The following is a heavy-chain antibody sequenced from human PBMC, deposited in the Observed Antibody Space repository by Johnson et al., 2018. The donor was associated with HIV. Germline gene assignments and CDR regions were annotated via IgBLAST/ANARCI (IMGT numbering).Heavy chain of an antibody. D-gene: IGHD1-1*01. CDR1: GFTFDDYA. CDR3: ARVLGTSDAFDI. V-gene: IGHV3-9*01. CDR2: ISWNSGFI. J-gene: IGHJ3*02. Sequence: LVESGGGLVQPGRFLRLSCAASGFTFDDYAMHWVRQAPGKGLEWVSGISWNSGFIGYADSVKGRFTISRDNAKNSLYLQMNSLRAEDTAVYYCARVLGTSDAFDIWGQGTMVTVSS.